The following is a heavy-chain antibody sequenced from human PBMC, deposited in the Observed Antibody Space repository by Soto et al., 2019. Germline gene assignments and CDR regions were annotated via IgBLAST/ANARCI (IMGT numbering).Heavy chain of an antibody. V-gene: IGHV1-2*02. D-gene: IGHD6-6*01. CDR3: ARSEGIAARLGFDP. Sequence: ASVKGSCKSSGYTFTGYYMHCVRQAPGQGLEWMGWINPNSGGTNYAQKFQGRVTMTRDTSISTAYMELSRLRSDDTAVYYCARSEGIAARLGFDPWGQGTLVTVSS. CDR2: INPNSGGT. CDR1: GYTFTGYY. J-gene: IGHJ5*02.